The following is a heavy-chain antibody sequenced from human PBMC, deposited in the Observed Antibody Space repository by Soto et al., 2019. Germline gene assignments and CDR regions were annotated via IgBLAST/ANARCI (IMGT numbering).Heavy chain of an antibody. CDR2: IYWDDDK. CDR1: GFSLSTRGVG. CDR3: APPAAGYIDS. D-gene: IGHD6-13*01. V-gene: IGHV2-5*02. Sequence: QITLKESGPTLVKPTQTLTLTCTFSGFSLSTRGVGVGWIRQLPGKALEWLALIYWDDDKRYSPFLKSRLTITKDSPENQLVLTLTTSDPVDTATYDCAPPAAGYIDSWGQGTPVTVSS. J-gene: IGHJ4*02.